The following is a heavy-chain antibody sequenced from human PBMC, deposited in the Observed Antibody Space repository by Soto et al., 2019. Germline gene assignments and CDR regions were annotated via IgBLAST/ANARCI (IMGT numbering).Heavy chain of an antibody. CDR3: ARERAHYGMDV. CDR2: MNPNSGNT. Sequence: QVQLVQSGAEVKKPGASVKVSCKASGYTFTSYDISWVRQATGQGLEWMGWMNPNSGNTGFAQKFQGRFTMTRNTSRSTAYMELSSLRSEDTAVYYCARERAHYGMDVWGQGKTVTGSS. J-gene: IGHJ6*02. CDR1: GYTFTSYD. V-gene: IGHV1-8*01. D-gene: IGHD6-25*01.